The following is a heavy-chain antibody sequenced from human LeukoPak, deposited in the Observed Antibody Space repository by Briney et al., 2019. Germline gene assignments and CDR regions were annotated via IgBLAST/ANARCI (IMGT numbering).Heavy chain of an antibody. J-gene: IGHJ5*02. V-gene: IGHV4-59*06. CDR3: ARDRPLYCSSTSCSVFDP. D-gene: IGHD2-2*01. CDR2: IYYSGST. Sequence: SETLSLTCTVSGGSISSYYWSWIRQHPGKGLEWIGYIYYSGSTYYNPSLKSRVTISVDTSKNQFSLKLSSVTAADTAVYYCARDRPLYCSSTSCSVFDPWGQGTLVTVSS. CDR1: GGSISSYY.